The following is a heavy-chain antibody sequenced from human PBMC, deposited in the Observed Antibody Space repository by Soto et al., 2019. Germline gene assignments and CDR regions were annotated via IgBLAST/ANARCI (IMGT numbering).Heavy chain of an antibody. D-gene: IGHD2-15*01. V-gene: IGHV4-59*08. CDR2: IYYSGST. CDR3: ATGVVVAAIFDY. Sequence: SETLSLTCTVSGGSISSYYWSWIRQPPGKGLEWIGYIYYSGSTNYNPSLKSRVTISVDTSKNQFSLKLSSVTAADTAVYYCATGVVVAAIFDYWGQGTLVTVSS. CDR1: GGSISSYY. J-gene: IGHJ4*02.